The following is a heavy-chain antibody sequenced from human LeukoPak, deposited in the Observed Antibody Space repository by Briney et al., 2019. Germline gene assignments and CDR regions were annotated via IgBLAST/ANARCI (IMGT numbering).Heavy chain of an antibody. Sequence: GGSLRLSCAASGFTFSSYAMHWVRQAPGKGLEWVAVISYDGSNKYYADSVKGRFTISRDNSKNTLYLQMNSLRAEDTALYYCAKDKWQWLAYFDYWGQGTLVTVSS. J-gene: IGHJ4*02. D-gene: IGHD6-19*01. CDR1: GFTFSSYA. V-gene: IGHV3-30-3*01. CDR2: ISYDGSNK. CDR3: AKDKWQWLAYFDY.